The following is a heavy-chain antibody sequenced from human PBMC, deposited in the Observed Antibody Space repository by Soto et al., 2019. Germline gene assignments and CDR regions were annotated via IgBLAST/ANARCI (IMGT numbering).Heavy chain of an antibody. CDR2: IFSNDEK. V-gene: IGHV2-26*01. Sequence: QVTLKESGPVLVKPTETLTLTCTVSGFSLSNARMGVSWIRQPPGKALEWLAHIFSNDEKSYSTSLKSRLTISKDTSKSQVVLTMTNMDPVDTATYYCARTPLLYSYGPDPNYFDYWGQGTLVTVSS. CDR3: ARTPLLYSYGPDPNYFDY. D-gene: IGHD5-18*01. CDR1: GFSLSNARMG. J-gene: IGHJ4*02.